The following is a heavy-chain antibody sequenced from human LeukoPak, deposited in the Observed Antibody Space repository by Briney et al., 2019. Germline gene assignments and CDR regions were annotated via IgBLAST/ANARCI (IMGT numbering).Heavy chain of an antibody. CDR1: GGSISSYY. CDR2: IYYSGST. J-gene: IGHJ5*02. V-gene: IGHV4-59*01. CDR3: ARWITYYYDSSGYDP. Sequence: PSETLSLTCTVSGGSISSYYWSWIRQPPGKGLEWIGYIYYSGSTNYNPSLKSRVTISVDTSKNQFSLKLSSVTAADTALYYCARWITYYYDSSGYDPWGQGTLVTVSS. D-gene: IGHD3-22*01.